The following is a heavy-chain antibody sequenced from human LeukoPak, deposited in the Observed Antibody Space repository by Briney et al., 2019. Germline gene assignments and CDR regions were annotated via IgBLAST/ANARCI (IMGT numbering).Heavy chain of an antibody. CDR3: ARDRPTGGSCLDY. D-gene: IGHD2-15*01. CDR2: ISYDANNK. CDR1: GFTFNTYA. Sequence: PGGSLRLSCAASGFTFNTYAMHWVRQAPGKGLQLVAVISYDANNKYYANSVKGRFTISRDNSKDTFYLQMNSLGTEDTAVYYCARDRPTGGSCLDYWGQGTLVTVSS. J-gene: IGHJ4*02. V-gene: IGHV3-30-3*01.